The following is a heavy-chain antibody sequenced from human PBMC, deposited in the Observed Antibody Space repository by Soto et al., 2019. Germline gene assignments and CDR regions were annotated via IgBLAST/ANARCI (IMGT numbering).Heavy chain of an antibody. CDR1: GGTFSSYA. V-gene: IGHV1-69*13. CDR2: IIPIFGTA. J-gene: IGHJ6*02. D-gene: IGHD3-3*01. Sequence: ASVKVSCKASGGTFSSYAISWVRQAPGQGLEWMEGIIPIFGTANYAQKFQGRVTLTADESTSTAYMEMSSLRSEDTAAYYCARDLNDFWSPPPIKKYSYYYYGMDVLGQGTTVEVSS. CDR3: ARDLNDFWSPPPIKKYSYYYYGMDV.